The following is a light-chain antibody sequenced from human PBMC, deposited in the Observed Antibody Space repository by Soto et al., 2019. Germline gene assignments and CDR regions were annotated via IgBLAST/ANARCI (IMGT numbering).Light chain of an antibody. CDR3: QQYSSRPET. CDR2: DAS. J-gene: IGKJ1*01. V-gene: IGKV3-15*01. CDR1: QSVSSN. Sequence: EIVMTQSPATLSVSPGERATLSCRASQSVSSNLAWYQQKVGQAPRLLIYDASTRATGVPARFSGSGSGTEFTLTISSLQSEDFAVYYCQQYSSRPETFGQGTKVEIK.